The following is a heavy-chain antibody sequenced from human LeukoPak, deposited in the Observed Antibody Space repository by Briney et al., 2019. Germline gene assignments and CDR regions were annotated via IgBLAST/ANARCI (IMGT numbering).Heavy chain of an antibody. CDR1: GFTFSGSA. J-gene: IGHJ4*02. CDR2: IRSKANSYAT. CDR3: TRLNLENY. V-gene: IGHV3-73*01. D-gene: IGHD3-3*01. Sequence: PGGSLRLSCAASGFTFSGSAMHWVRQASGKGLEWVGRIRSKANSYATAYAASVKGRFTISRDESKNTAYLQMNSLKTEDTAVYYCTRLNLENYWGQGTLVTVSS.